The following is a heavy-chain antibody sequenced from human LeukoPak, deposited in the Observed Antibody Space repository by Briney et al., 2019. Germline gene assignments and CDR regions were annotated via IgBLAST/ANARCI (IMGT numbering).Heavy chain of an antibody. CDR3: ARRRTVAGTWSFDFDY. V-gene: IGHV4-59*08. J-gene: IGHJ4*02. D-gene: IGHD6-19*01. Sequence: PSETLSLTCTVSGGSISSYYWSWIRQPPGKGLEWIGYIYYSGSTNYNPSLESRVTISVDTSKNQFSLKLSSVTAADTAVYYCARRRTVAGTWSFDFDYWGQGTLVTVSS. CDR1: GGSISSYY. CDR2: IYYSGST.